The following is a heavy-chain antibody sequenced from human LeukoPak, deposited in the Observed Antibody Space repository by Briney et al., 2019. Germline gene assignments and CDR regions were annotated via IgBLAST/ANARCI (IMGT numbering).Heavy chain of an antibody. V-gene: IGHV3-64D*06. CDR3: VKGSKYSNGWLDY. D-gene: IGHD6-19*01. Sequence: PGGSLRLSCSASGFTFTSSAMHWVRQAPGKGLEYLSGVSSNGVNTYYADSVEGRFTISRDNSKNTLYLQMSSLRAEDTAVYYCVKGSKYSNGWLDYWGQGTLVTVSS. CDR2: VSSNGVNT. CDR1: GFTFTSSA. J-gene: IGHJ4*02.